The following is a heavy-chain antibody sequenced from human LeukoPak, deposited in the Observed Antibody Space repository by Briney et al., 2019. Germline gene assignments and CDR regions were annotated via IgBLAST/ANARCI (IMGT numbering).Heavy chain of an antibody. V-gene: IGHV4-59*08. Sequence: PSETLSLTCSVSGGSVSSWYWSWIRQPPGKGLEWIGYIYDSGNTNYNPSLKSRVTISVDTSKNQFSLKLSSVTAADTAVYYCASHSSSWQMDYWGQGTLVTVSS. D-gene: IGHD6-13*01. CDR3: ASHSSSWQMDY. J-gene: IGHJ4*02. CDR2: IYDSGNT. CDR1: GGSVSSWY.